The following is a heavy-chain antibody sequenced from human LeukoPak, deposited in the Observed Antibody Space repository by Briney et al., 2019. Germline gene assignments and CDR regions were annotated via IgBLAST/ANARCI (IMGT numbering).Heavy chain of an antibody. V-gene: IGHV3-23*01. CDR2: ISGSGGRT. CDR1: GFTFSSYA. D-gene: IGHD3-16*01. J-gene: IGHJ4*02. Sequence: PGGSLRLSCAASGFTFSSYAMSWVRQAPGKGLEWVSAISGSGGRTYYADSVKGRCTISRDNSKNTLYLQMNSLRAEDTAVDYCAKDYDAVWGGTDYWGQGILVTVSS. CDR3: AKDYDAVWGGTDY.